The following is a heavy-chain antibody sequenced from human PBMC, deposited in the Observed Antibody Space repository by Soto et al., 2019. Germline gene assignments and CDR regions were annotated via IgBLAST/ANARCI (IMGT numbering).Heavy chain of an antibody. J-gene: IGHJ5*02. CDR3: AVSESYLRTGLDP. D-gene: IGHD1-26*01. Sequence: QLQLQESGPGLVRPSETLSLTCTVSGGSISSSSYHCNWIRQPPGKGLEWIGSIYYSGSTYYNPSLKSRVTISLDTSKQQSSLKLSSVTAADTGVYYCAVSESYLRTGLDPWGQGTLVTVSS. V-gene: IGHV4-39*01. CDR2: IYYSGST. CDR1: GGSISSSSYH.